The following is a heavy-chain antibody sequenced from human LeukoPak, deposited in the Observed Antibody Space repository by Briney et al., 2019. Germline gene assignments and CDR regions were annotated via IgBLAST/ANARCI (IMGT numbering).Heavy chain of an antibody. D-gene: IGHD6-13*01. CDR3: ARDDIRVGSSSWYNY. V-gene: IGHV3-48*01. Sequence: GGSLRLSCVASGFTFSSYNMNWVRQAPGKGLEWVSYISRSSSTIYNADSVKGRFTISRDNAKNSLYLQMNSLRAEDTAVYYCARDDIRVGSSSWYNYWGQGTLVTVSS. J-gene: IGHJ4*02. CDR1: GFTFSSYN. CDR2: ISRSSSTI.